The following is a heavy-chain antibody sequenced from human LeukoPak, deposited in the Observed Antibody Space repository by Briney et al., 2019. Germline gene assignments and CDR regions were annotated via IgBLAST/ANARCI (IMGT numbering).Heavy chain of an antibody. J-gene: IGHJ4*02. CDR1: GFTTRNYG. V-gene: IGHV3-23*01. CDR2: ISLSGDTE. CDR3: AQAYSIGWNPC. Sequence: PGGSQRLSCAVSGFTTRNYGMSWVRQAPGKGLEWVSAISLSGDTEYYADSVKGRFIISRDNSRNTLYLQINSLRPEDTALYYCAQAYSIGWNPCWGQRTLVTVSS. D-gene: IGHD6-19*01.